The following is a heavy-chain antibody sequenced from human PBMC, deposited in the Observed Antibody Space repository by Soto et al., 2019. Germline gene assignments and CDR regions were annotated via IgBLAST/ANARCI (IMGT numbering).Heavy chain of an antibody. V-gene: IGHV3-23*01. CDR2: ISGRGGST. CDR1: GFTFSSYA. CDR3: AKSGSMGVVAAKVPFDY. Sequence: GGSLRLSCAASGFTFSSYAMSWVRQAPGKGLEWVSAISGRGGSTYYADSVKGRFTISRDNSKNTLYLQMNSLRAEDTAVYYCAKSGSMGVVAAKVPFDYWGQGTLVTVSS. J-gene: IGHJ4*02. D-gene: IGHD2-15*01.